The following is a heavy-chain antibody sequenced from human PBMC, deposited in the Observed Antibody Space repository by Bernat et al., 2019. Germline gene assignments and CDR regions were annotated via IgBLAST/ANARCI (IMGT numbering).Heavy chain of an antibody. CDR3: AGDPADSRTRNWFDP. J-gene: IGHJ5*02. CDR2: ISRISSHI. D-gene: IGHD4-4*01. CDR1: GFTFSDFS. V-gene: IGHV3-21*05. Sequence: EMQLVESGGGLVKPGGSLRLSCTASGFTFSDFSMNWVRQAPGEGLEWLSYISRISSHIYYTDSVKGRFTISRDNAKSTLYLQMNSLRADDTAVYYCAGDPADSRTRNWFDPWGQGTLVTVSS.